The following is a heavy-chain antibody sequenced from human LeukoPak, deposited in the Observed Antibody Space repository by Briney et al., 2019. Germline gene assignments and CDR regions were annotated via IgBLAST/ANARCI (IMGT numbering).Heavy chain of an antibody. J-gene: IGHJ4*02. CDR3: AKDLGDGYNLNFDY. Sequence: GGSLRLSCAASGFTFSSYAMSWVRQAPGKGLEWVSAISGSGGSTYYADSVKGRFTISRDNSKNMLYLQMNSLRAEDTAVYYCAKDLGDGYNLNFDYWGQGTLVTVSS. CDR2: ISGSGGST. V-gene: IGHV3-23*01. CDR1: GFTFSSYA. D-gene: IGHD5-24*01.